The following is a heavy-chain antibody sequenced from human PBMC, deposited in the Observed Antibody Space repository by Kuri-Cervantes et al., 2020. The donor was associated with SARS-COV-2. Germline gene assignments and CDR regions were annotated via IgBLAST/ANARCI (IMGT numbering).Heavy chain of an antibody. V-gene: IGHV3-23*01. CDR1: GFTFGSYV. D-gene: IGHD2-21*02. Sequence: GESLRLSCAASGFTFGSYVMNWGRQAPGKGLEWVSTISVSGGSTYYADSVKGRFTISRDSSENTLYLQMNSLRAEDTAVYYCARAYCGGDCEFDYWGQGTLVTVFS. CDR3: ARAYCGGDCEFDY. J-gene: IGHJ4*02. CDR2: ISVSGGST.